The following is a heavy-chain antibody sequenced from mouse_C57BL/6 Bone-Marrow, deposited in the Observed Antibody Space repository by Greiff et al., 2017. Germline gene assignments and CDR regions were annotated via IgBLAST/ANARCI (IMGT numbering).Heavy chain of an antibody. Sequence: VQLQQSGAELVKPGASVKISCKASGYAFSSYWMNWVKQRPGKGLEWIGQIYPGDGDTNYNGKFKGKATLTADKSSSTAYLQLSSLTSEDSAVDFCARSNYGSFAWFAYWGQGTLVTVSA. CDR3: ARSNYGSFAWFAY. CDR1: GYAFSSYW. J-gene: IGHJ3*01. CDR2: IYPGDGDT. V-gene: IGHV1-80*01. D-gene: IGHD1-1*01.